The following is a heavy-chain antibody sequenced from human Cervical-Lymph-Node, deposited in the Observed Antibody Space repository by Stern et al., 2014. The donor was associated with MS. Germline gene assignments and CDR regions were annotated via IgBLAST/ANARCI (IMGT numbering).Heavy chain of an antibody. Sequence: VQMVQSGGGVVQPGRSLRLSCEASGFTFSSYGMHWVRQAPGKGLEWGAVILYAGTDKYYADSVKGRFTISRDNAKNTVYLQMNSLRGEDTAVYFCAKDPARIVVFGGYLDFWGQGTLVAVSS. CDR2: ILYAGTDK. CDR1: GFTFSSYG. D-gene: IGHD1-26*01. V-gene: IGHV3-30*18. J-gene: IGHJ4*02. CDR3: AKDPARIVVFGGYLDF.